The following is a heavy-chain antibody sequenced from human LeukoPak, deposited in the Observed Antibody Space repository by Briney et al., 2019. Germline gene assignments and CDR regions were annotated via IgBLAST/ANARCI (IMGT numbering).Heavy chain of an antibody. Sequence: GGSLRLSCAASGFTFSSYAMSWVRQAPGKGLECVSPISVSGGSTYYADSVKGRFTISRDNSKNTLYLQMNSLRAEDTAVYYCAKYYGSGSRNWFDPWGQGTLVTVSS. J-gene: IGHJ5*02. CDR2: ISVSGGST. CDR1: GFTFSSYA. D-gene: IGHD3-10*01. CDR3: AKYYGSGSRNWFDP. V-gene: IGHV3-23*01.